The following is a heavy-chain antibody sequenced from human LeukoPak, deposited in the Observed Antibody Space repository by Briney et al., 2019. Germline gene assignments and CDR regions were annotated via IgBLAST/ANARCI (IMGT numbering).Heavy chain of an antibody. CDR1: GGSISSYY. CDR3: ARRAVGGQWLRFWWKNESLRLQP. V-gene: IGHV4-59*12. J-gene: IGHJ5*02. Sequence: SETLSLTCTVSGGSISSYYWSWIRQPPGKGLEWVGYIYYSGSTNYNPSLKRRVTISVDTSKKQFSLKLSSVTAADTAVYYCARRAVGGQWLRFWWKNESLRLQPWGEGPLVPVPS. CDR2: IYYSGST. D-gene: IGHD5-12*01.